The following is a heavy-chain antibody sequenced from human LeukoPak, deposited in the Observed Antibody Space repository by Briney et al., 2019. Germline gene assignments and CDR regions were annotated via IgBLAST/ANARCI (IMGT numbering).Heavy chain of an antibody. CDR1: GGSFSGYY. CDR2: INHSGST. CDR3: ARDRVGQQLVGRNSYYYYMDV. Sequence: SETLSLTCAVYGGSFSGYYWSWIRQPPGKGLEWIGEINHSGSTNYNPSLKSRVTISVDTSKNQFSLKLSSVTAADTAVYYCARDRVGQQLVGRNSYYYYMDVWGKGTTVTISS. V-gene: IGHV4-34*01. D-gene: IGHD6-13*01. J-gene: IGHJ6*03.